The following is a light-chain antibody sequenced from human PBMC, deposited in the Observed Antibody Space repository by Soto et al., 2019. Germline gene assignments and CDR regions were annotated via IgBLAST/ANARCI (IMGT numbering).Light chain of an antibody. V-gene: IGKV3-15*01. J-gene: IGKJ2*01. CDR1: QSVSGS. Sequence: EIVMTQSPATLSVSPRERATLSCRASQSVSGSLAWYQQKPGQAPRLLFYGASTRATGVPARFSGSGSGTEFTLTISSLQSEDFAVYYCQQYNKWLYTFGQGTKLEIK. CDR3: QQYNKWLYT. CDR2: GAS.